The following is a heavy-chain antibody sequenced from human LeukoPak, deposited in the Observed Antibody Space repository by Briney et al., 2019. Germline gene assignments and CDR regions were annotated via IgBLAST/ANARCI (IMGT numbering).Heavy chain of an antibody. CDR3: AREGVGYYDSSGYRFDY. J-gene: IGHJ4*02. V-gene: IGHV1-46*01. CDR1: GYTFTRYF. D-gene: IGHD3-22*01. CDR2: INPSGGST. Sequence: ASVKVSFKASGYTFTRYFMHWVRQAPGQGLEWMGIINPSGGSTRYVQKFQGRVTMTRDTSTSTVYKEVSSLRSEDTAVYYCAREGVGYYDSSGYRFDYWGQGTLVTVSS.